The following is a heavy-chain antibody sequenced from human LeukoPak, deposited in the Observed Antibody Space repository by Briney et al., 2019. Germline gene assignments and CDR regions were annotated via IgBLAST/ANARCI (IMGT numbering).Heavy chain of an antibody. CDR2: IIPILGIA. V-gene: IGHV1-69*04. CDR3: ARERTGTVTTYYYYYGMDV. J-gene: IGHJ6*02. Sequence: GASVKVSCEASGGTFSSYAISWVRQAPGQGLEWMGRIIPILGIANYAQKFQGRVTITADKSTSTAYMELSSLRSEDTAVYYCARERTGTVTTYYYYYGMDVWGQGTTVTVSS. CDR1: GGTFSSYA. D-gene: IGHD4-17*01.